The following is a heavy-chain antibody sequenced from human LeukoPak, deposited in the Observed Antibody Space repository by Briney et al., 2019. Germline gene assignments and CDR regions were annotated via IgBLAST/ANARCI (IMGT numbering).Heavy chain of an antibody. V-gene: IGHV4-59*01. J-gene: IGHJ5*02. D-gene: IGHD3-22*01. CDR1: GGSISSYY. Sequence: PSETLSLTCTVSGGSISSYYWSWIRQPPGKGLEWIGYIYYSGSTNYNPSLKSRVTISVDTSKNQFSLKLSSVTAAGTAVYYCARVLTYDSSGYYYHNWFDPWGQGTLVTVSS. CDR2: IYYSGST. CDR3: ARVLTYDSSGYYYHNWFDP.